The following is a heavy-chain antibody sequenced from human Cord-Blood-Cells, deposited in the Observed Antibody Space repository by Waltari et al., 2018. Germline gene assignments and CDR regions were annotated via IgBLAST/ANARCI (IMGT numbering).Heavy chain of an antibody. CDR2: INPNIGGT. Sequence: QVLLLQYGAEVKTPGASVKVSCKASGYTFTGYYMHSVPQAPGQGLEWMGWINPNIGGTNYAQKVQGRVTMTRDTSISTAYMELSRLRSDDTAVYYCARSGSSSWAYNWFDPWGQGTLVTVSS. D-gene: IGHD6-13*01. CDR3: ARSGSSSWAYNWFDP. CDR1: GYTFTGYY. V-gene: IGHV1-2*02. J-gene: IGHJ5*02.